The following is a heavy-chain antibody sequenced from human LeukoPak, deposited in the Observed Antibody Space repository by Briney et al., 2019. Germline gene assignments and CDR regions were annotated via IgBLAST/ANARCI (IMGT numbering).Heavy chain of an antibody. V-gene: IGHV3-23*01. Sequence: GGSLRLSCAASGFTFSSYAMSWVRQAPGKGLEWVSTMSGSGGSTYYADSVKGRFTISRDNAKNSLYLEMNSLRADDTAVYYCARDHRYGGLFDYWGQGTLVTVSS. CDR3: ARDHRYGGLFDY. CDR2: MSGSGGST. D-gene: IGHD1-1*01. J-gene: IGHJ4*02. CDR1: GFTFSSYA.